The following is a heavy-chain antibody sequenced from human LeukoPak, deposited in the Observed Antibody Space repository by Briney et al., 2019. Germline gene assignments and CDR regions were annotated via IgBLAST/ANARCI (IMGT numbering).Heavy chain of an antibody. CDR3: AKTTHLYYDISFDY. Sequence: GGSLRLSCGASGDTFDDYAMHWVPRAPGKGLVWGSGISWNCGRTGYADSVKGRFTISRHNAKNSLYLQINSLRVEDTALYYCAKTTHLYYDISFDYWGQGTLVTVSS. J-gene: IGHJ4*02. D-gene: IGHD3-22*01. CDR2: ISWNCGRT. CDR1: GDTFDDYA. V-gene: IGHV3-9*01.